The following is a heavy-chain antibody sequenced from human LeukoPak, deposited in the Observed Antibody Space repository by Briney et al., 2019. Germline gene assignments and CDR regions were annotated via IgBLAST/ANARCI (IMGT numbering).Heavy chain of an antibody. Sequence: TSETLSLTCTVSGGSISSSSYYWGWIRQPPGKGLEWIGSIYYSGSTNYNPSLKSRVTISVDTSKNQFSLKLSSATAADTAVYYCARLRGYSYGLLDYWGQGTLVTVSS. J-gene: IGHJ4*02. CDR1: GGSISSSSYY. V-gene: IGHV4-39*07. CDR2: IYYSGST. D-gene: IGHD5-18*01. CDR3: ARLRGYSYGLLDY.